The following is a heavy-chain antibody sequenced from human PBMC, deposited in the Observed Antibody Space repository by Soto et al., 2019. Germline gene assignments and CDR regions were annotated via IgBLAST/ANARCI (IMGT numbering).Heavy chain of an antibody. V-gene: IGHV2-26*01. CDR1: GGSISSYYW. CDR3: SRALKSGHPISDYDS. Sequence: ETLSLTCTVAGGSISSYYWSWIRQPPGKDLEWLGHIFWNDERSYNTSLKSRLTISRDTSKSQVVLTMTNVDPVDTGTYFCSRALKSGHPISDYDSWSRGTLVTLSS. CDR2: IFWNDER. J-gene: IGHJ4*02.